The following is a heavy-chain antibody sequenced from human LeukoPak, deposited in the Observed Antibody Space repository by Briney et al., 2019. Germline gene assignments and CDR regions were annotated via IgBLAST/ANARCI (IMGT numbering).Heavy chain of an antibody. CDR2: INPNNGDT. CDR3: ARTRGSHISMAYLDY. CDR1: GYTFSDNF. J-gene: IGHJ4*02. V-gene: IGHV1-2*02. D-gene: IGHD2/OR15-2a*01. Sequence: GASVKVSCKASGYTFSDNFMHWVRQAPGQGLEWMGWINPNNGDTNYAQQFQGRVTMTRDTSISTAYMELRSLRSDDAAVYYCARTRGSHISMAYLDYWGQGTLVTVSS.